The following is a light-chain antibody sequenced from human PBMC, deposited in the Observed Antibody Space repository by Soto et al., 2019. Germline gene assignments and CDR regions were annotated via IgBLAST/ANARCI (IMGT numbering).Light chain of an antibody. CDR1: SSDVGGYNY. Sequence: QSALTQPASVSGCPGQSITISCTGTSSDVGGYNYVSWYQQHPGKAPKLMIYDVSNRPSGVSNRFSGSKSGNTASLTISGLQAEDEADYYCSSYTSSSTLFYVFGTGTKLTVL. V-gene: IGLV2-14*01. CDR3: SSYTSSSTLFYV. J-gene: IGLJ1*01. CDR2: DVS.